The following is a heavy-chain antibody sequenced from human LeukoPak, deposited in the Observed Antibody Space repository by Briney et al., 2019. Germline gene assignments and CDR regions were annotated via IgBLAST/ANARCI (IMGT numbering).Heavy chain of an antibody. CDR2: IYYTGST. V-gene: IGHV4-59*08. D-gene: IGHD4-17*01. CDR3: ARLAGDYVTKFDY. J-gene: IGHJ4*02. Sequence: SETLSLTCSVSGGSITTYFWTWIRQPPGKGLEWIGYIYYTGSTNYNPSLKSRVTISVDTSKNQFSLKLSSVTAADTAVYYCARLAGDYVTKFDYWGQGTLVTVSS. CDR1: GGSITTYF.